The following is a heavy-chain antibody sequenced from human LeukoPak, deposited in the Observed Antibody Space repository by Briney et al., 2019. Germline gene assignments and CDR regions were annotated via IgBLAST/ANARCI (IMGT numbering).Heavy chain of an antibody. CDR2: INPNSGGT. CDR1: GYTFTGYY. Sequence: ASVKVSCKGSGYTFTGYYMHWVRQAPGQGLEWMGWINPNSGGTNYAQKFQGRVTMTRDTSISTAYMELSRLRSDDTAVYYCARDLSTTVTDDCWGQGTLVTVSS. V-gene: IGHV1-2*02. CDR3: ARDLSTTVTDDC. D-gene: IGHD4-17*01. J-gene: IGHJ4*02.